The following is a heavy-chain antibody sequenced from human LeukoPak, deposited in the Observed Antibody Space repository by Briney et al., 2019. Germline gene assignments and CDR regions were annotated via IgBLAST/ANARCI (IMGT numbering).Heavy chain of an antibody. CDR1: GFTFSNAW. Sequence: GGSLRLSCAASGFTFSNAWMSWVRQAPGKGLEWVGRIKSKTDGGTTDYATPVKGRFTISRDDSKNTLYLQMNSLKTEDTAVYYCTTDPAQWLVPVDYWGQGTLVTVSS. J-gene: IGHJ4*02. CDR2: IKSKTDGGTT. V-gene: IGHV3-15*01. D-gene: IGHD6-19*01. CDR3: TTDPAQWLVPVDY.